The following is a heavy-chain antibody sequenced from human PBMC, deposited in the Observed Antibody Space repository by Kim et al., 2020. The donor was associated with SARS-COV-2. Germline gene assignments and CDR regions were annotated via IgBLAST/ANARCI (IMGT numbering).Heavy chain of an antibody. J-gene: IGHJ6*02. CDR2: ISGSGGST. V-gene: IGHV3-23*01. Sequence: GGSLRLSCAASGFTFSSYAMSWVRQAPGKGLEWVSAISGSGGSTYYADSVKGRFTISRDNSKNTLYLQMNSLRAEDTAVYYCAKEGVKTTLWSEGPDVWGQGTTVTVSS. D-gene: IGHD1-1*01. CDR1: GFTFSSYA. CDR3: AKEGVKTTLWSEGPDV.